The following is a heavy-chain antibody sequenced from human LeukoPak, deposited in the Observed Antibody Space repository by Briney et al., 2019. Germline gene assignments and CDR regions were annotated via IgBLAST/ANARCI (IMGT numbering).Heavy chain of an antibody. V-gene: IGHV3-21*01. J-gene: IGHJ4*02. D-gene: IGHD4-11*01. CDR1: GFIFSTYS. CDR3: ARAPGTIYSNYANPDY. Sequence: PGGSLRLSCVANGFIFSTYSMNWVRLVPGKGLEWVSCISGDKTYIHYADSVKGRFTISRDHAKNSLYLQMSSLRAENTAVYYCARAPGTIYSNYANPDYWGQGTLVPSPQ. CDR2: ISGDKTYI.